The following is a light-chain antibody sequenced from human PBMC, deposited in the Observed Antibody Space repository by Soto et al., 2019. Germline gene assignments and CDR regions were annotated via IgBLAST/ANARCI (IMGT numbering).Light chain of an antibody. CDR1: QSVSSY. Sequence: EIVLTQSPATLSLSPRERATLSCRASQSVSSYLAWYQQKPCQAPRLLIYDASNRAAGIPARFSASGSGTDFTLTITGLEPEEFAAYYSQQRSNWLFTFGPGTKVDIK. J-gene: IGKJ3*01. CDR3: QQRSNWLFT. V-gene: IGKV3-11*01. CDR2: DAS.